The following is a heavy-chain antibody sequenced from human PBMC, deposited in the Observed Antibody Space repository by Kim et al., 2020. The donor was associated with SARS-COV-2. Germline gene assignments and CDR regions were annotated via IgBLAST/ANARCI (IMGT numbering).Heavy chain of an antibody. CDR2: IDLRDSYT. V-gene: IGHV5-10-1*01. Sequence: GESLKISCKGSGYSFTSHWITWVRQMPGKGLEWMGRIDLRDSYTTYSPSFQGHVTISADKSISTAYLQLSSLKASDTAIYYCARGSDYDYWGQGTLVTVSS. J-gene: IGHJ4*02. CDR3: ARGSDYDY. D-gene: IGHD4-17*01. CDR1: GYSFTSHW.